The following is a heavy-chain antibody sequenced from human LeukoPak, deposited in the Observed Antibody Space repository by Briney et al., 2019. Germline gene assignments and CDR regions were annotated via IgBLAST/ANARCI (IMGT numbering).Heavy chain of an antibody. CDR3: SYHRGQCSFDY. Sequence: GGSLTLSCAASGFTVSSNYMSWVRQAPGKGLEWVSVIYSGGSTYYAHSVKGRFTISRDNSKNTLYLQMNSLSAEDTAVYYCSYHRGQCSFDYWGQGTLVTVSS. CDR2: IYSGGST. V-gene: IGHV3-66*01. CDR1: GFTVSSNY. D-gene: IGHD6-19*01. J-gene: IGHJ4*02.